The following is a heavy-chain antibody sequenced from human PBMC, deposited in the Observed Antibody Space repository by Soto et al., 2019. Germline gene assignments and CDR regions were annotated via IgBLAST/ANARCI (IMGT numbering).Heavy chain of an antibody. CDR2: IYWNDDK. D-gene: IGHD3-3*01. J-gene: IGHJ5*02. CDR3: AQFGIRFLSSWFDP. Sequence: QITLKESGPTLVNPTQTLTLTCTFSGFSLSTSGVGVGWIRQPPGKALEWLALIYWNDDKRYSPSLKSRLTITKDTSKNQVVLTMTNMDPVDTATYYCAQFGIRFLSSWFDPWGQGTLVTVSS. V-gene: IGHV2-5*01. CDR1: GFSLSTSGVG.